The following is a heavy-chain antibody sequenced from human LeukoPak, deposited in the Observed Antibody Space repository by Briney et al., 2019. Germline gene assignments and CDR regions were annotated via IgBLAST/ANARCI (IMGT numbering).Heavy chain of an antibody. CDR2: ISYDGSNK. CDR1: GFTFSSYA. J-gene: IGHJ3*02. Sequence: GGSLRLSCAASGFTFSSYAMHWVRQAPGKGLEWVAVISYDGSNKYYADSVKGRFTISRDNSKNTLYLQMNSLRAEDTAVYYCAREVDGYVLNDAFDIWGQGTMVTVSS. CDR3: AREVDGYVLNDAFDI. V-gene: IGHV3-30-3*01. D-gene: IGHD5-24*01.